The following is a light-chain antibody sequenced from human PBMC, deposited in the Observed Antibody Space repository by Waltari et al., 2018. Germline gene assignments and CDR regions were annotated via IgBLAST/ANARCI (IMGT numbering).Light chain of an antibody. J-gene: IGKJ1*01. CDR3: QHYVRLPVT. Sequence: EIVLTQSPGTLSLSPGERATLSCWASQSVGRALAWYQQKRGQAPRFLIYGASTRASGIPDRFSGSGSGTDFSLTINRLEPEDFAVYYCQHYVRLPVTFGQGTKVEIK. CDR1: QSVGRA. V-gene: IGKV3-20*01. CDR2: GAS.